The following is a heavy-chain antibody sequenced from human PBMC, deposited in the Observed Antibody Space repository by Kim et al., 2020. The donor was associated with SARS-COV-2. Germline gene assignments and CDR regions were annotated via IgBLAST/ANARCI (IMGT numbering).Heavy chain of an antibody. D-gene: IGHD2-2*01. CDR2: ISWNSGSI. V-gene: IGHV3-9*01. J-gene: IGHJ4*02. CDR1: GFTFDDYA. Sequence: GWSLRLSCAASGFTFDDYAMHWVRQAPGKGLEWVSGISWNSGSIGYADSVKGRFTISRDNAKNSLYLQMNSLRAEDTALYYCAKEHVPPGGVVPAAITSLSFDYWGQGTLVTVSS. CDR3: AKEHVPPGGVVPAAITSLSFDY.